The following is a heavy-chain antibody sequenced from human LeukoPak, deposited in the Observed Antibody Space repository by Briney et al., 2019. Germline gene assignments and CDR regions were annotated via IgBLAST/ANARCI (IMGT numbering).Heavy chain of an antibody. CDR2: MNPNSGNT. J-gene: IGHJ4*02. V-gene: IGHV1-8*01. Sequence: ASVKVSCKASGYTFTSYDINWVRQATGQGLELMGWMNPNSGNTGYAQKFQGRVTMTRNTSMSTAYMALSSLRSEDTAVYYCARRVLWFGEYRTFDYWGQGTLVTVSS. CDR1: GYTFTSYD. D-gene: IGHD3-10*01. CDR3: ARRVLWFGEYRTFDY.